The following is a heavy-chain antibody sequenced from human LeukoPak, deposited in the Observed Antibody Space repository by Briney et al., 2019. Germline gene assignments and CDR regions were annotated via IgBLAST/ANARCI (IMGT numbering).Heavy chain of an antibody. V-gene: IGHV6-1*01. Sequence: SRTLSLTCAISGDSVSSKSAAWNWLGQSPSRGLEWLGSTYYRSKWYNDYAVSVKSRITINPDTSKNQFSLQLNSVTPEDTAVYYCAREEGGWSPPAYFDYWGQGTLVTVSS. CDR3: AREEGGWSPPAYFDY. CDR2: TYYRSKWYN. J-gene: IGHJ4*02. CDR1: GDSVSSKSAA. D-gene: IGHD6-19*01.